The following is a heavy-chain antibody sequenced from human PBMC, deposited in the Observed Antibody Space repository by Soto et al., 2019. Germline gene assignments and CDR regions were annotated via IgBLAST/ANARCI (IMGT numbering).Heavy chain of an antibody. V-gene: IGHV5-51*01. Sequence: EVQLVQSGAEVKKPGESLKISCKGSGYSFTSYWIGWVRQMPGKGLEWMGIIYPGDSDTRYSPSFQCQVTISADKSISSAYLQWSSLKASATAMYYCARQNIVVVPAAMAAFDMWGQGTMVTVSS. CDR2: IYPGDSDT. CDR3: ARQNIVVVPAAMAAFDM. CDR1: GYSFTSYW. J-gene: IGHJ3*02. D-gene: IGHD2-2*01.